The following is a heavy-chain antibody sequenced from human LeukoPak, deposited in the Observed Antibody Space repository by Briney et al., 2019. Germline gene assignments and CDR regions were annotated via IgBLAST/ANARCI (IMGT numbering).Heavy chain of an antibody. Sequence: GASVKVSCKASGGTVSSYAISWVRQAPGQGLEWMGRINPNSGGTNYAQKFQGRVTMTRDTSVSTAYMELSSLRSDDTAVYYCARADTGDYWGQGTLVTVSS. V-gene: IGHV1-2*06. CDR3: ARADTGDY. CDR2: INPNSGGT. J-gene: IGHJ4*02. CDR1: GGTVSSYA. D-gene: IGHD5-18*01.